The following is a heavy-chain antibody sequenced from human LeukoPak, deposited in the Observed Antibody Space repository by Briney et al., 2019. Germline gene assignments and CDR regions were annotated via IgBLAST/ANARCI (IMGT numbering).Heavy chain of an antibody. D-gene: IGHD1-26*01. J-gene: IGHJ5*02. CDR3: ARATYSGSFYPGA. CDR2: IRYDGSNK. CDR1: GFTFSSYG. Sequence: GGSLRLSCAASGFTFSSYGMHWVRQAPGKGLEWVAFIRYDGSNKYYADSVKGRFTISRDNSKNTLYLQMNSLRAEDTAVYYCARATYSGSFYPGAWGQGTLVTVSS. V-gene: IGHV3-30*02.